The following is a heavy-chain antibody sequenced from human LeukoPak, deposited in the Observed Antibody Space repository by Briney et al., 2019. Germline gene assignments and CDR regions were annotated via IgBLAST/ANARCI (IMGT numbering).Heavy chain of an antibody. CDR1: GFTFSSYG. V-gene: IGHV3-33*01. J-gene: IGHJ2*01. CDR3: ARDYLDWYFDL. Sequence: PGGSLRLSCAASGFTFSSYGMHWVRQAPGKGLEWVAVIWYDGSNKYYADSVKGRFTISRDNSKNTLYLQMNSLRAEDTAVYYCARDYLDWYFDLWGRGTLDTVSS. CDR2: IWYDGSNK.